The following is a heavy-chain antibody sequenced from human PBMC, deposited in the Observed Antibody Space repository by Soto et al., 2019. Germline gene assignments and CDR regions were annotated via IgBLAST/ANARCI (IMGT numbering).Heavy chain of an antibody. J-gene: IGHJ4*02. CDR2: IYYSGST. V-gene: IGHV4-39*01. CDR3: ARQAGGFDY. D-gene: IGHD3-16*01. Sequence: SETLSLTCTVSGGSISSSSYYWGWIRQPPGKGLEWIGSIYYSGSTYYNPSLKSRVTISVDTSKNQFSLKLSSVTAADAAVYYCARQAGGFDYWGQGTLVTVSS. CDR1: GGSISSSSYY.